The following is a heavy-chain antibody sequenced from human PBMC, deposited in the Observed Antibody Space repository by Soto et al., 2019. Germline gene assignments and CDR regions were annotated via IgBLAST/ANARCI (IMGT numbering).Heavy chain of an antibody. Sequence: QIQVVQSGPEVKKPGASVRVSCKTSGYSFTGYGISGVRQAPGQGLEWMGWISGYNGRTVYAQKFQGRVTMTTDTATSTSYMDLTSLTTDDTAVYYCPKDKTATSPCRYACGMDVWGQGTTVTVSS. J-gene: IGHJ6*02. CDR3: PKDKTATSPCRYACGMDV. V-gene: IGHV1-18*01. D-gene: IGHD2-15*01. CDR1: GYSFTGYG. CDR2: ISGYNGRT.